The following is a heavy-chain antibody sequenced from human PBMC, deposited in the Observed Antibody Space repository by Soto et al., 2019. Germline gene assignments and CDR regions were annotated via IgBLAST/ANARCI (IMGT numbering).Heavy chain of an antibody. CDR1: GGSISSYY. V-gene: IGHV4-59*08. Sequence: QVQLQESGPGLVKPSETLSLTCTVSGGSISSYYWSWIRQPPGKGLEWIGYNYYSGSTNYNPSLKSRVTISVDTSKNQFSLKLSSVTAADTAVYYCARLGPWRHHDAFDIWGQGTMVTVSS. J-gene: IGHJ3*02. D-gene: IGHD1-1*01. CDR3: ARLGPWRHHDAFDI. CDR2: NYYSGST.